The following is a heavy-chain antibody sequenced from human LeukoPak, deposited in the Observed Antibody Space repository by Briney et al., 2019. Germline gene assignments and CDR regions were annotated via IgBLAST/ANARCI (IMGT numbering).Heavy chain of an antibody. J-gene: IGHJ3*02. D-gene: IGHD3-16*02. CDR1: GGSISSYY. CDR2: IYTSGST. V-gene: IGHV4-4*07. CDR3: ARELPYDYVWGSYRPLAFDI. Sequence: SETLSLTCTVSGGSISSYYWSWIRQPAGKGLEWIGRIYTSGSTNYNPSLKSRVTMSVDTSKNQFSLKPSSVTAADTAVYYCARELPYDYVWGSYRPLAFDIWGQGTMVTVSS.